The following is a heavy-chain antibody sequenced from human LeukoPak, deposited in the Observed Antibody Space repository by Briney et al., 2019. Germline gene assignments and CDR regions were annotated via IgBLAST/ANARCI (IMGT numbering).Heavy chain of an antibody. CDR1: GFTFSDYY. CDR2: ISSSGSTI. CDR3: ARLRRITGTTWFDP. J-gene: IGHJ5*02. D-gene: IGHD1-7*01. V-gene: IGHV3-11*01. Sequence: GGSLRLSCAASGFTFSDYYMSWIRQAPGKGLEWVSYISSSGSTIYYADSVKGRFTISRDNAKNSLYLQVNSLRAEDTAVYYCARLRRITGTTWFDPWGQGTLATVSS.